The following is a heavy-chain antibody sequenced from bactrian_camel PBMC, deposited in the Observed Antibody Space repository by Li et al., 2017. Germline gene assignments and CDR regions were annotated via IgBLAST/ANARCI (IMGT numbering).Heavy chain of an antibody. D-gene: IGHD6*01. CDR1: GFSLNTAF. CDR3: ATAYGGTWWTDFVY. Sequence: VQLVESGGGLVQDGGSMRLSCAASGFSLNTAFMRWVRQAPGKGLEWVATINYAGDKTYYADSVNGRFIISRDDSKSTVFLQLNSLKSEDTALYYCATAYGGTWWTDFVYWGQGTQVTVS. V-gene: IGHV3S40*01. CDR2: INYAGDKT. J-gene: IGHJ6*01.